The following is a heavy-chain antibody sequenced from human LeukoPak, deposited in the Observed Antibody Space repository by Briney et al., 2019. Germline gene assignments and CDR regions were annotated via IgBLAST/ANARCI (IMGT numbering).Heavy chain of an antibody. D-gene: IGHD2-21*02. V-gene: IGHV4-34*01. Sequence: SETLSLTCAVYGGSFSGYYWSWIRQPPGKGLEWIGEINHSGSTNYNPSLKSRVTISVDTSKNQFSLKLSSVTAADTAVYYCARGDIVVVTAFDYWGQGTLVTVSS. J-gene: IGHJ4*02. CDR3: ARGDIVVVTAFDY. CDR2: INHSGST. CDR1: GGSFSGYY.